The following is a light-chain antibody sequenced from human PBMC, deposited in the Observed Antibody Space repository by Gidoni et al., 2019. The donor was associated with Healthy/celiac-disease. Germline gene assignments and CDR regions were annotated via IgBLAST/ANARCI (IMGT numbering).Light chain of an antibody. CDR1: SLRSYY. CDR3: NSRDSSGNHP. CDR2: GKN. J-gene: IGLJ1*01. V-gene: IGLV3-19*01. Sequence: SSELTPDPAVSVALGQTVRITCQGDSLRSYYASWYQQKPGQAPVLVIYGKNNRPSGIPDRFSGSSSGNTASLTITGAQAEDEADYYCNSRDSSGNHPFGTGTKVTVL.